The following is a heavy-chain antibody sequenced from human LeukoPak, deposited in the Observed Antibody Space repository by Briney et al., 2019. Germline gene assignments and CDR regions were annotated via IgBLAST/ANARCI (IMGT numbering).Heavy chain of an antibody. CDR3: ARGELELRGYYYYYYMDV. V-gene: IGHV1-2*02. CDR1: GYTFTGYY. J-gene: IGHJ6*03. CDR2: INPNSGGT. Sequence: ASVKVSCKASGYTFTGYYMHWVRQAPGQGLEWMGWINPNSGGTNYAQKFQGRVTMTRDTSISTAYMELSRLRSDDTAVYYCARGELELRGYYYYYYMDVWGKGTTVTVSS. D-gene: IGHD1-7*01.